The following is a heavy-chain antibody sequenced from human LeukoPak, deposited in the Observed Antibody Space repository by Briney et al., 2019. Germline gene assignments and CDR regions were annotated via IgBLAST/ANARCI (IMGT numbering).Heavy chain of an antibody. V-gene: IGHV1-3*01. CDR2: INAGNGNT. D-gene: IGHD2-21*02. CDR1: GYTFTSYA. Sequence: EASVKVSCKASGYTFTSYAMHWVRQAPGQRLEWMGWINAGNGNTKYSQKFQGRVTITRDTSASTAYMELSSLRSEDTAVYYCARGGLAYCGGDCYSWFDPWGQGTLVTVSS. J-gene: IGHJ5*02. CDR3: ARGGLAYCGGDCYSWFDP.